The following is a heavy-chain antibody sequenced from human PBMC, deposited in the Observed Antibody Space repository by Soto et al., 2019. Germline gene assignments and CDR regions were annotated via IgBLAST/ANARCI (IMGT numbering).Heavy chain of an antibody. Sequence: GASVKVSCKASGGTFSSYAISWVRQAPGQGLEWMGGIIPIFGTANYAQKFQGRVTITADESTSTAYMELSSLRSDDTAVYYCSISTADFDYWGRGSLVTVSS. J-gene: IGHJ4*02. CDR2: IIPIFGTA. CDR1: GGTFSSYA. CDR3: SISTADFDY. D-gene: IGHD3-9*01. V-gene: IGHV1-69*13.